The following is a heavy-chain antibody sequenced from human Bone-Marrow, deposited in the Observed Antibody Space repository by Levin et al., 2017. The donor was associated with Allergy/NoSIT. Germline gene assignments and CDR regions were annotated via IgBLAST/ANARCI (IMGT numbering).Heavy chain of an antibody. D-gene: IGHD5-24*01. V-gene: IGHV3-7*04. CDR2: IKQDGSEK. CDR3: ARDDSRDGYNFDY. CDR1: GFTFSSYW. Sequence: GGSLRLSCAASGFTFSSYWMSWVRQAPGKGLEWVANIKQDGSEKYYVDSVKGRFTISRDNAKNSLYLQMNSLRAEDTAVYCCARDDSRDGYNFDYWGQGTLVTVSS. J-gene: IGHJ4*02.